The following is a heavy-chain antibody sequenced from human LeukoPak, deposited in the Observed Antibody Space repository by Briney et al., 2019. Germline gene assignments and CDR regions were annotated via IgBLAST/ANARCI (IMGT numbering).Heavy chain of an antibody. CDR1: GYTSTSYY. V-gene: IGHV1-46*01. J-gene: IGHJ6*02. CDR2: INPSGGST. CDR3: ARDPLYCSSTSCPAGTHYGMDV. D-gene: IGHD2-2*01. Sequence: ASVKVSCKASGYTSTSYYMHWVRQAPGQGLEWMGIINPSGGSTSYAQKFQGRDTMTRDTSTSTVYMELSSLRSEDTAVYYCARDPLYCSSTSCPAGTHYGMDVWGQGTLVTVSS.